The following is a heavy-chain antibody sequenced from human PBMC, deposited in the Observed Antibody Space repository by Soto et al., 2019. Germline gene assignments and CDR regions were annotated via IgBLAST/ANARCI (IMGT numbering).Heavy chain of an antibody. D-gene: IGHD3-22*01. CDR3: TRTAGYYDSSGYYSGYYYYGMDV. J-gene: IGHJ6*02. CDR1: GFTVGDYA. V-gene: IGHV3-49*04. CDR2: IRSKAYGGTT. Sequence: GESLRLFSTDSGFTVGDYAMSWVRQAPGKGLEWVGFIRSKAYGGTTEYAASVKGRFTISRDDSKSIAYLQMNSLKTEDTAVFYCTRTAGYYDSSGYYSGYYYYGMDVWGRGTTVTVS.